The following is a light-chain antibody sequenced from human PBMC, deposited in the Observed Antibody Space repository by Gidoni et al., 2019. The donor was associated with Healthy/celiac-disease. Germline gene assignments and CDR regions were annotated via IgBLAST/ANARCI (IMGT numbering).Light chain of an antibody. CDR1: NIGSKS. CDR3: QVWDSSSDPPYV. V-gene: IGLV3-21*03. Sequence: SYVLTPPPSLSVAPGKTARITCGGNNIGSKSVHWYQQKPGQAPVLVVYDDSDRPSGIPERFSGSNSGNTATLTISRVEAGDEADYYCQVWDSSSDPPYVFGTGTKVTVL. J-gene: IGLJ1*01. CDR2: DDS.